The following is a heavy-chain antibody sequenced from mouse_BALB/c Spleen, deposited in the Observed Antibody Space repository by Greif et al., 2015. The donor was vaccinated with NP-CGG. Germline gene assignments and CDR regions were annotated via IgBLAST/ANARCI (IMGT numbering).Heavy chain of an antibody. CDR2: IYPGGGYT. D-gene: IGHD1-1*01. CDR3: ANHSGSSYEFDY. Sequence: QVQLQQSGAELVRPGTSVKISCKASGYTFTNYWLGWVKQRPGHGLEWIGDIYPGGGYTNYNEKFKGKATLTADTSSSTAYMQLSSLTSEDSAVYFCANHSGSSYEFDYWGQGTTLTVSS. J-gene: IGHJ2*01. CDR1: GYTFTNYW. V-gene: IGHV1-63*02.